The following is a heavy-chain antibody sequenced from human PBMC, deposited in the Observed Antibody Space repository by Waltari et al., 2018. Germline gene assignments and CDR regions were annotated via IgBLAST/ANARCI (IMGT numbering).Heavy chain of an antibody. Sequence: QVQLVQSGAEVKKPGASVTVSCKASGYTFTSYGISWGRQAPVQGLEWMGWISAYNGNTNYAQKLQGRVTMTTDTSTSTAYMELRSLRSDDTAVYYCAAVERGPGPNWFDPWGQGTLVTVSS. CDR3: AAVERGPGPNWFDP. CDR1: GYTFTSYG. V-gene: IGHV1-18*04. CDR2: ISAYNGNT. J-gene: IGHJ5*02.